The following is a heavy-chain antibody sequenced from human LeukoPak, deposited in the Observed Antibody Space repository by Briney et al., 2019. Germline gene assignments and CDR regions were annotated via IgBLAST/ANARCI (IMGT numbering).Heavy chain of an antibody. Sequence: PSETLSLTCTVSGGSFTGYSWSWIRQAPGKGLEWIGEIHYRGATNYKPSLRSRVTISRGTSENQFSLKLSSVNAADTAVYYCARGILDYYYCDLLGRGSLVTVSS. CDR1: GGSFTGYS. V-gene: IGHV4-34*01. CDR2: IHYRGAT. J-gene: IGHJ2*01. D-gene: IGHD3-10*01. CDR3: ARGILDYYYCDL.